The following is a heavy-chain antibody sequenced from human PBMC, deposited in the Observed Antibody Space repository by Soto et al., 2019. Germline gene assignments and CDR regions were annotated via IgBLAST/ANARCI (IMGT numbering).Heavy chain of an antibody. CDR3: AKDKNAFGGVPLAFDI. V-gene: IGHV3-23*01. CDR1: GFTFSSYA. Sequence: PGGSLRLSCAASGFTFSSYAMSWVRQAPGKGLEWVSAISGSGGSTYYADSVKGRFTISRDNSKNTLYLQMNSLRAEDTAVYYCAKDKNAFGGVPLAFDIWGQGTMVTVSS. CDR2: ISGSGGST. J-gene: IGHJ3*02. D-gene: IGHD3-16*01.